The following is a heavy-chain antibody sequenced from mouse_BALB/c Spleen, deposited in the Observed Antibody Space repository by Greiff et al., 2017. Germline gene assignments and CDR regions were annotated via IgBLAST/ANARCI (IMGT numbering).Heavy chain of an antibody. V-gene: IGHV1S127*01. CDR1: GYTFTSYL. CDR3: ARCYGSSLYAMDY. D-gene: IGHD1-1*01. CDR2: IDPSNSET. Sequence: VQLQQSGPELVRPGASVKMSCKASGYTFTSYLMHWVKQRPGQGLEWIGMIDPSNSETRLNQKFKDKATLNVDKSSNTAYMQLSSLTSEDSAVYYCARCYGSSLYAMDYWGQGTSVTVSS. J-gene: IGHJ4*01.